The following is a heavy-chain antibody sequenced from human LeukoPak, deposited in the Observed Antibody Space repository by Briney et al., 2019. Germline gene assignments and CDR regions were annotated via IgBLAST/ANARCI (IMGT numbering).Heavy chain of an antibody. Sequence: ASVKVSCKASGYTFTGYYMHWVRQAPGQGLEWMGWINPNSGGTNYAQKFQGRVTMTRDTSISTAYMELSRLRSDDTAVYCCASPIVAGSGFDYWGQGTLVTVSS. CDR2: INPNSGGT. CDR1: GYTFTGYY. J-gene: IGHJ4*02. D-gene: IGHD2-15*01. CDR3: ASPIVAGSGFDY. V-gene: IGHV1-2*02.